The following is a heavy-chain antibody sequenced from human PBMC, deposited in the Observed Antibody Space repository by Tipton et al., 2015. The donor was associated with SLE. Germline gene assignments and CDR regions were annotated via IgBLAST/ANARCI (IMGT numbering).Heavy chain of an antibody. CDR1: GFTFSSYA. CDR2: ISGSGGST. Sequence: SLRLSCAASGFTFSSYAMSWVRQAPGKGLEWVSAISGSGGSTYYADSVKGRFTISSDNSKNTLYLQMNSLRAEDTAVYYCARSSSGDCYWCYWGQGTLVTVSS. J-gene: IGHJ4*02. V-gene: IGHV3-23*01. CDR3: ARSSSGDCYWCY. D-gene: IGHD2-21*02.